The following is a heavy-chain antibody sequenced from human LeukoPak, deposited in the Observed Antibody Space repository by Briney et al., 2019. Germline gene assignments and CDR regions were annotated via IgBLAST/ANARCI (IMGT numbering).Heavy chain of an antibody. V-gene: IGHV1-2*02. J-gene: IGHJ4*02. CDR3: ARDPCSGGRCYSLTLDY. Sequence: ASVKVSCTASGYTFTGYYMHWVRQAPGQGLEWIGWINPNSGGTNYAQKFQGRVTMTRDTSSSSAHMELSRLRSDDAAVYHCARDPCSGGRCYSLTLDYWGQGTLVTVSS. D-gene: IGHD2-15*01. CDR1: GYTFTGYY. CDR2: INPNSGGT.